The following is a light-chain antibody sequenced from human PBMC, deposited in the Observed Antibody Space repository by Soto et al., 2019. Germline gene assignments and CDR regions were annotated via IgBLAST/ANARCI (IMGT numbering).Light chain of an antibody. CDR1: QGIRND. CDR3: QQYNSYWT. J-gene: IGKJ1*01. V-gene: IGKV1-5*03. CDR2: KAS. Sequence: DIQITQSPSTLSASVGDRVTITCRASQGIRNDLGWYQQKPGKAPKLLIYKASRLETGVPSRFSGSGSGTEFTLTISSLQPDDFATYYCQQYNSYWTFGQGTKVDIK.